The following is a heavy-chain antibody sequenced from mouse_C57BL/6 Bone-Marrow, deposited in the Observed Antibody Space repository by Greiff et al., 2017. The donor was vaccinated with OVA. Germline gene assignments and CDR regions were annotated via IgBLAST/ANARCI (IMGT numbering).Heavy chain of an antibody. J-gene: IGHJ4*01. Sequence: EVKLVESEGGLVQPGSSMKLSCTASGFTFSDYYMAWVRQVPEKGLEWVANINYDGSSTYYLDSLKSRFIISRDNAKNILYLQMSSLKSEDTATYYCARDRQGYYAMDYCGQGTSVTVSS. CDR2: INYDGSST. CDR3: ARDRQGYYAMDY. CDR1: GFTFSDYY. D-gene: IGHD6-1*01. V-gene: IGHV5-16*01.